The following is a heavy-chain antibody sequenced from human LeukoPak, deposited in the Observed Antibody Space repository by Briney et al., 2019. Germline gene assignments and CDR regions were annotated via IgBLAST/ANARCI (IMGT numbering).Heavy chain of an antibody. CDR3: TTDGTDMVRGVSDYYGMDV. J-gene: IGHJ6*02. Sequence: GGSLRLSCAASGFTFSNAWMSWVRQAPGKGLEWVGRIKSKTDGGTTDYAAPVKGRFTISRDDSKNTLYLQMNSLKTEDTAVYYCTTDGTDMVRGVSDYYGMDVWGQGTTVTVSS. CDR2: IKSKTDGGTT. V-gene: IGHV3-15*01. CDR1: GFTFSNAW. D-gene: IGHD3-10*01.